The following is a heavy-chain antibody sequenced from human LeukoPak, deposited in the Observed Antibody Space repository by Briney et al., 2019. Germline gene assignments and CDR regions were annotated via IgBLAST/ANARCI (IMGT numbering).Heavy chain of an antibody. V-gene: IGHV3-48*04. Sequence: GGSLRLSCAASGFTFSSYSMNWVRQAPGKGLEWVSYISSSSSTIYYADSVKGRFTISRDNAKNSLYLQMNSLRAEDTAVYYCARDDLAAADYFDYWGQGTLVTVSS. D-gene: IGHD6-13*01. CDR2: ISSSSSTI. CDR1: GFTFSSYS. CDR3: ARDDLAAADYFDY. J-gene: IGHJ4*02.